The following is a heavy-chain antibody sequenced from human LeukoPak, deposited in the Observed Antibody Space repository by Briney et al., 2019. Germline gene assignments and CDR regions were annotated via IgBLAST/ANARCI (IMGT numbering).Heavy chain of an antibody. J-gene: IGHJ4*02. CDR2: IIPIFGTA. Sequence: ASVKVSCKASGGTFSSYAISWVRQAPGQGLEWMGGIIPIFGTANYAQKFQGRVTITADESTSTAYMELSSLRSEDTAVYYCASGSSWYGGNDYWGQGTLVTVSS. D-gene: IGHD6-13*01. V-gene: IGHV1-69*13. CDR3: ASGSSWYGGNDY. CDR1: GGTFSSYA.